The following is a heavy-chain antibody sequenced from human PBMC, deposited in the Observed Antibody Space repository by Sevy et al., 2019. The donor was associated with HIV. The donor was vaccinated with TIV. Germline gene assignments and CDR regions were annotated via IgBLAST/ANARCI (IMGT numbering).Heavy chain of an antibody. CDR1: AFTFSSYN. Sequence: GGSLRLSCAASAFTFSSYNMNWVRQAPGKGLEWVSCISESSNYIYYAESLKGRFIISRDNAKNTLYLQMNSLRADDTAVYYCARGPPDGSYDYFDYWGQGTLVTVSS. CDR3: ARGPPDGSYDYFDY. V-gene: IGHV3-21*06. CDR2: ISESSNYI. D-gene: IGHD1-26*01. J-gene: IGHJ4*02.